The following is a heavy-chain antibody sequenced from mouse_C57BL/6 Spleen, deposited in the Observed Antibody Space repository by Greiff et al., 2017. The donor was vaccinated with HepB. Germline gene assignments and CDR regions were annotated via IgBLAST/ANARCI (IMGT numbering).Heavy chain of an antibody. CDR3: ARELGY. Sequence: VQLQQPGAELVKPGASVKLSCKASGYTFTSYWMQWVKQRPGQGLEWIGEIDPSDSYTNYNQKFKGKATLTVDTSSSTAYMQLSSLTSEDSAVYYCARELGYWGQGTTLTVSS. V-gene: IGHV1-50*01. CDR2: IDPSDSYT. CDR1: GYTFTSYW. D-gene: IGHD4-1*01. J-gene: IGHJ2*01.